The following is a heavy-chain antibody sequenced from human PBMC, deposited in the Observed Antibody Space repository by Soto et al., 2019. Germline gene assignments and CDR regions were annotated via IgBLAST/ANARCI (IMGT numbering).Heavy chain of an antibody. CDR3: ARGVAAGTSTN. J-gene: IGHJ4*02. Sequence: QVQLVESGGGVVQPGRSLRLSCAASGFTFSSYAMQWVRQAPGKGLEWVAVISYDGSNKYYADSVKGRFTISRDNSKNTLYLQMNSLRAEDTAVYYCARGVAAGTSTNWGQGTLVTVSS. CDR2: ISYDGSNK. D-gene: IGHD6-13*01. V-gene: IGHV3-30-3*01. CDR1: GFTFSSYA.